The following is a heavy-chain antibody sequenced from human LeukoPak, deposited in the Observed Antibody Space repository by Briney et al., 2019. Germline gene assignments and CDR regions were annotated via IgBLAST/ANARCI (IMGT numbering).Heavy chain of an antibody. Sequence: PSETLSLTCAVYGGSFSGYYRSWIRQPPGKGLEWIGEINHSGSTNYNPSLKSRVTISVDTSKNQFSLKLSSVTAADTAVYYCARGRQYYYGSGRPRAPFDYWGQGTLVTVSS. D-gene: IGHD3-10*01. CDR1: GGSFSGYY. J-gene: IGHJ4*02. CDR2: INHSGST. V-gene: IGHV4-34*01. CDR3: ARGRQYYYGSGRPRAPFDY.